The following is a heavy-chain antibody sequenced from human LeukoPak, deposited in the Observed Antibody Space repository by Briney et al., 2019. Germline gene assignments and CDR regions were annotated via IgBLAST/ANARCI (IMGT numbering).Heavy chain of an antibody. CDR1: GFIFSSYE. D-gene: IGHD5-24*01. CDR3: ARVAGYNYGPYDY. J-gene: IGHJ4*02. V-gene: IGHV3-48*03. Sequence: PGGSLRLSCAASGFIFSSYEMNWVRQSPGKGLEWVSYISSSGSTIYYADSVKGRFTISRDNAKNSLYLQMNSLRAEDTAVYYCARVAGYNYGPYDYWGQGTLVTVSS. CDR2: ISSSGSTI.